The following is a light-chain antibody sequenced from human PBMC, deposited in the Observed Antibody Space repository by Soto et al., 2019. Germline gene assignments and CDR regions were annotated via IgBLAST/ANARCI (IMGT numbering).Light chain of an antibody. V-gene: IGKV2-30*01. CDR2: KVS. J-gene: IGKJ2*01. Sequence: DVVMTQSPLSMPVTLGQPASISCRSSHSLFYSDGNTYWTWIQQRPGQSPRRLIYKVSNRDSGAPDRFSGSGSGTDFTLKITRVEAEDVGVYYCMQGTHWPYTFGQGTKLEIK. CDR1: HSLFYSDGNTY. CDR3: MQGTHWPYT.